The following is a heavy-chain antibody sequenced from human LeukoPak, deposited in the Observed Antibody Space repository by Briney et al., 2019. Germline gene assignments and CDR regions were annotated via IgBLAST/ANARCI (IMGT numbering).Heavy chain of an antibody. Sequence: GGSLRLSCAASGFTFSSSAMSWVRQAPGKGLEWVSAISGSGDSTYYAGSVKGRFTISRDNSKNTLYLQMNSLRAEDTAIYYCAKDRDIVVVPAATDYYFDYWGQGTLVTVSP. D-gene: IGHD2-2*01. J-gene: IGHJ4*02. CDR2: ISGSGDST. V-gene: IGHV3-23*01. CDR1: GFTFSSSA. CDR3: AKDRDIVVVPAATDYYFDY.